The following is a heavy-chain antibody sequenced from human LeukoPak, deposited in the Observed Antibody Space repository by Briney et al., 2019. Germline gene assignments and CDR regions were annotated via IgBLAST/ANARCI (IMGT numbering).Heavy chain of an antibody. CDR1: GYTFTGYY. CDR2: INPNSGDT. CDR3: ARDRLRLGYERTNWFDP. D-gene: IGHD2-15*01. Sequence: ASVKVSCKASGYTFTGYYMHWVRQAPGQGLEWMGWINPNSGDTNYAQKFQGRVTMTRDTSINTAYMELCSLRSDDTAVYSCARDRLRLGYERTNWFDPWGQGTLVTVSS. J-gene: IGHJ5*02. V-gene: IGHV1-2*02.